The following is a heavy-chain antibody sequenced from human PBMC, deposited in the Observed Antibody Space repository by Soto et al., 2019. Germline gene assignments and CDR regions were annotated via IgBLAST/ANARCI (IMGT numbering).Heavy chain of an antibody. J-gene: IGHJ3*01. D-gene: IGHD4-4*01. CDR3: AASVTTAGAFDF. V-gene: IGHV3-53*01. CDR1: GFSVSTKY. Sequence: EVQMVESGGALLHPGGSLRLSCAVSGFSVSTKYIIWVRQAPGKGLEWVSAIYSAAYTHYADSVKGRFAISRDSSKNTVSLQMTSLRAEDTAIYYCAASVTTAGAFDFWGQGTMVTVSS. CDR2: IYSAAYT.